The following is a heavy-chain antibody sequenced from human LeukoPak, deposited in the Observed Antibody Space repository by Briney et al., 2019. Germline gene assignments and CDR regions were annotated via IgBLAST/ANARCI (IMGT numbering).Heavy chain of an antibody. J-gene: IGHJ4*02. CDR1: GGSFSGYY. V-gene: IGHV4-34*01. CDR3: ARRGLYGLIY. Sequence: KPSETLSLTCAVYGGSFSGYYWSWIRQPPGKGLEWIGEINHSGSTNYNPSLKSRVTISVDTSKNQFSLKLSSVTAADTAVYYCARRGLYGLIYWGQETLVTDSS. D-gene: IGHD2/OR15-2a*01. CDR2: INHSGST.